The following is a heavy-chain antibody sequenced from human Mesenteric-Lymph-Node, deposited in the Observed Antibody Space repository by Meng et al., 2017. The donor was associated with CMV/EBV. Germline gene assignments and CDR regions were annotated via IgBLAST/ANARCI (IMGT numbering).Heavy chain of an antibody. V-gene: IGHV3-30*18. J-gene: IGHJ3*02. CDR1: GFTFSSYV. CDR3: AKHISISGVVIMGAFDI. D-gene: IGHD3-3*01. Sequence: GESLKISCAASGFTFSSYVMHWFRQAPGKGLEWVAVIAYDGRDEFYADAVKGRFTISRDNSKNSLYLQMNSLRPEDTAVYYCAKHISISGVVIMGAFDIWGQGTMVTVSS. CDR2: IAYDGRDE.